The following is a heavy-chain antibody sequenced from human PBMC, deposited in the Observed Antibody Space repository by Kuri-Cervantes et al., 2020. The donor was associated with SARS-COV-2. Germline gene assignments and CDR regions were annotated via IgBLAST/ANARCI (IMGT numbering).Heavy chain of an antibody. CDR1: GFSFSNYG. V-gene: IGHV3-30*03. CDR3: ARPKLTGEGDAFDI. D-gene: IGHD7-27*01. Sequence: GESLKISCAASGFSFSNYGMHWVRQAPGKGLEWVASISYEGSNKHYADSVKDRFTISRDYSRDTLYLQMNSLRAEDTAVYYCARPKLTGEGDAFDIWGQGTMVTVSS. J-gene: IGHJ3*02. CDR2: ISYEGSNK.